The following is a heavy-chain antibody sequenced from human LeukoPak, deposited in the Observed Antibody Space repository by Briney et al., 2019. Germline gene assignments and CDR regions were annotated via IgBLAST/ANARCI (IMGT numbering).Heavy chain of an antibody. Sequence: PRGSLRLSCAASGFTFTSYAMNWVRQAPGKGLEWVSSISSSSRDINYADSVKGRFTISRDNAWNSLYLQMNSLRAEDTAVYYCAKDISTIFGPSDYWGQGTLVTVSS. V-gene: IGHV3-21*04. J-gene: IGHJ4*02. CDR3: AKDISTIFGPSDY. CDR2: ISSSSRDI. D-gene: IGHD3-3*01. CDR1: GFTFTSYA.